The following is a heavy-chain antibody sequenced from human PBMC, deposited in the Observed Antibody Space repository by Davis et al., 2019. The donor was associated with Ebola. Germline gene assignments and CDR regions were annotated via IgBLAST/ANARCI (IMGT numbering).Heavy chain of an antibody. D-gene: IGHD7-27*01. J-gene: IGHJ4*02. V-gene: IGHV4-39*01. CDR3: ARRTNWGFFYFDY. Sequence: MPSETLSLTCTVSGGSIISSSSYWGWIRQPPRKGLEWIGSIYYSGSTYFNPSLKSRVTISVDTSRNQFSLKLSSVTAADTAVYYCARRTNWGFFYFDYWGQGTLVTVSS. CDR2: IYYSGST. CDR1: GGSIISSSSY.